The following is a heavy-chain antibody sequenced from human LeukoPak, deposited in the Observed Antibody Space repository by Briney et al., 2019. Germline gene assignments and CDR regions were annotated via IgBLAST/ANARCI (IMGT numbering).Heavy chain of an antibody. CDR1: GYTFTGYY. D-gene: IGHD5-12*01. CDR3: ARESRDRYSGYATGVDY. J-gene: IGHJ4*02. CDR2: INPNSGGT. V-gene: IGHV1-2*02. Sequence: ASVKVSCKASGYTFTGYYMHWVRQAPGQGLEWMGRINPNSGGTNYAQKFQGRVTMTRATSISTAYMELSRLRSDDTAVYYCARESRDRYSGYATGVDYWGQGTLVTVSS.